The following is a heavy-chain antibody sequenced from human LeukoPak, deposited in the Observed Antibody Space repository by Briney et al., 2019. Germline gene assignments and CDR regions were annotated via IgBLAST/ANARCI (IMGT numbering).Heavy chain of an antibody. V-gene: IGHV1-69*05. Sequence: SVKVSCKASGGTFSSYAISWVRQAPGQGLEWMGGIIPIFGTANYAQKFQGRVTITTDESTSTAYMELSSLRSEDTAVYYCARGGGYSYGDYYYYYMDVWGKGTTVTVSS. J-gene: IGHJ6*03. CDR1: GGTFSSYA. CDR2: IIPIFGTA. CDR3: ARGGGYSYGDYYYYYMDV. D-gene: IGHD5-18*01.